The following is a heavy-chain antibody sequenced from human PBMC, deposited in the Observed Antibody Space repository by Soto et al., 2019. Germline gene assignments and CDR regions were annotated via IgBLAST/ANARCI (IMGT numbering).Heavy chain of an antibody. D-gene: IGHD3-22*01. CDR2: IWHDGSNR. CDR1: GFTFRDFG. CDR3: TREWHYYDGTGSSKGNAFDI. J-gene: IGHJ3*02. Sequence: QVQVVESGGGVVQPGTSLRLSCTASGFTFRDFGMHWVRQAPGKGLEWVAAIWHDGSNRYYADSVKGRFTISRDNSKNTLYLQLNSLGVEDTAMYYCTREWHYYDGTGSSKGNAFDIWGQGTIVTVSS. V-gene: IGHV3-33*01.